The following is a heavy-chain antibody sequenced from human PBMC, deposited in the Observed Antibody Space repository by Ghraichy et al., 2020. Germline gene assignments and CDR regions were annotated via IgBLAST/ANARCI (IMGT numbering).Heavy chain of an antibody. Sequence: SETLSLTCAVYGGSFSGYYWSWIRQPPGKGLEWIGEINHSGSTNYNPSLKSRVTISVDTSKNQFSLKLSSVTTADTAVYYCARHPGYYGSGSLYWFDPWGQGTLVTVSS. J-gene: IGHJ5*02. CDR3: ARHPGYYGSGSLYWFDP. CDR2: INHSGST. D-gene: IGHD3-10*01. V-gene: IGHV4-34*01. CDR1: GGSFSGYY.